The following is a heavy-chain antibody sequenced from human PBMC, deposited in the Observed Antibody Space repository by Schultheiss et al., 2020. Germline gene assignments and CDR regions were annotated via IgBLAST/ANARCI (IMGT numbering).Heavy chain of an antibody. J-gene: IGHJ6*02. CDR1: GGTFSTYS. D-gene: IGHD2-2*01. CDR3: ARLYCSSASCYQSYGLDV. V-gene: IGHV1-69*02. Sequence: SVQVSCKASGGTFSTYSISWVRQAPGQGLEWMGKIIPIRGIPNYAQKFQGRVTITADTSTVYMELSSLRSEDTAVYYCARLYCSSASCYQSYGLDVWGQGTTVTVSS. CDR2: IIPIRGIP.